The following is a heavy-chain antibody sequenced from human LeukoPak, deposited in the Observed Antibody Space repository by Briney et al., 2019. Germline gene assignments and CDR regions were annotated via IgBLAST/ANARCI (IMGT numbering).Heavy chain of an antibody. J-gene: IGHJ4*02. V-gene: IGHV3-74*01. CDR3: ARDSDWLLFDY. D-gene: IGHD3-9*01. CDR1: GFTFSSYS. Sequence: GGSLRLSCAASGFTFSSYSMNWVRQAPGKGLVWVSRIHREGTTTIYADSVQGRFTISRDNGKNTVYLHMNSLRADDTAVYYCARDSDWLLFDYWGQGTLVTVSS. CDR2: IHREGTTT.